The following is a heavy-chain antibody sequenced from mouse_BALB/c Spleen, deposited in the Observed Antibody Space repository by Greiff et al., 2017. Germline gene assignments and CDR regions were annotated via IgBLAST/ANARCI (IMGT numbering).Heavy chain of an antibody. CDR1: GFTFSRYA. V-gene: IGHV5-6-5*01. Sequence: EVKLVESGGGLVKPGGSLKLSCAASGFTFSRYAMSWVRQTPEKRLEWVASISSGGSTYYPDSVKGRFTISRDNARNILYLQMSSLRSEDTAMYYGARCRNDYDVTFAYWGQGTLVTVSA. D-gene: IGHD2-4*01. J-gene: IGHJ3*01. CDR2: ISSGGST. CDR3: ARCRNDYDVTFAY.